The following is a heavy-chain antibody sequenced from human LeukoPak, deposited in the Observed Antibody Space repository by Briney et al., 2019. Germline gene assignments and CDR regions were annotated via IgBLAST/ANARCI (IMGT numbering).Heavy chain of an antibody. Sequence: SSETLSLTCTVSGYSISSGYYWGWIRQPPGKGLEWIGSIYHSGSTYYNPSLKSRVTISVDTSKNQFSLKLSSVTAADTAVYYCARAQNHTAMVYHDYWGQGTLVTVSS. D-gene: IGHD5-18*01. J-gene: IGHJ4*02. CDR1: GYSISSGYY. V-gene: IGHV4-38-2*02. CDR3: ARAQNHTAMVYHDY. CDR2: IYHSGST.